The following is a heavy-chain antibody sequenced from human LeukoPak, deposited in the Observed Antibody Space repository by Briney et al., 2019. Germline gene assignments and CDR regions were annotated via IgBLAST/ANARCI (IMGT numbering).Heavy chain of an antibody. J-gene: IGHJ6*03. V-gene: IGHV1-2*02. CDR3: ARVDRELRDYYYYYYMDV. D-gene: IGHD3-10*01. Sequence: ASVKVSCKASGYTFTGYYMHWVRQAPGQGLEWMGWINPNSGGTNYAQKFQGRVTMTRDTSISTAYMELSRLRSDDTAVYYCARVDRELRDYYYYYYMDVWGKGTTVTISS. CDR1: GYTFTGYY. CDR2: INPNSGGT.